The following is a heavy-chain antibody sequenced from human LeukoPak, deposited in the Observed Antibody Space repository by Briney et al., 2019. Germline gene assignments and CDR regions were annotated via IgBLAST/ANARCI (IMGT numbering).Heavy chain of an antibody. D-gene: IGHD7-27*01. J-gene: IGHJ4*02. CDR1: GYTFAGYY. CDR2: INPNSGGT. Sequence: GASVKVSCKASGYTFAGYYMHWVRQAPGQGLEWMGWINPNSGGTNYAQKFQGRVTMTRDTSISTAYMELSRLRPDDTAVYYCATTKLGIAPFDYWGQGTLVTVSS. CDR3: ATTKLGIAPFDY. V-gene: IGHV1-2*02.